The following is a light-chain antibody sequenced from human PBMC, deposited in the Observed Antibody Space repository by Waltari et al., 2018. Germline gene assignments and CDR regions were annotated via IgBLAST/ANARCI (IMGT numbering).Light chain of an antibody. V-gene: IGLV2-14*03. CDR2: DVN. CDR3: NSFTLGTALLV. J-gene: IGLJ2*01. Sequence: QSALTQPASVSGSPGQSITISCTGTSSDVGGYKYVSWYQQHPGKAPKLIIYDVNNRPSGFFNRFSGSKSANTASLTISGLQAEDEADYYCNSFTLGTALLVFGGGTKLTVL. CDR1: SSDVGGYKY.